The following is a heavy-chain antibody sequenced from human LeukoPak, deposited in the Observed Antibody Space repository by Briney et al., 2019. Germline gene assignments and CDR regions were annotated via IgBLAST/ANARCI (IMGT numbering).Heavy chain of an antibody. Sequence: ASVKVSCKASGYTFTSYGISWVRQAPGQGLEWMGWISAYNGNTNYAQKLQGRVTMTTDTSTSTAYMELRSLRSDDTAAYYCARGPVYYYGSGSDLDYWGQGTLVTVSS. CDR2: ISAYNGNT. CDR3: ARGPVYYYGSGSDLDY. D-gene: IGHD3-10*01. J-gene: IGHJ4*02. CDR1: GYTFTSYG. V-gene: IGHV1-18*01.